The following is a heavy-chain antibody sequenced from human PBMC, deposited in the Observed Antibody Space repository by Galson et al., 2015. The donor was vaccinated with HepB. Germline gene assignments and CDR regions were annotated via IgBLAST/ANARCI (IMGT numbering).Heavy chain of an antibody. V-gene: IGHV5-10-1*01. D-gene: IGHD3-9*01. Sequence: QSGAEVKKPGESLRISCKGSGYSFTSYWISWVRQMPGKGLEWMGRIDPSDSYTNYSPSFQGHVTISADKSISTAYLQWSSLKASDTAMYYCARHLGEPYDILTGYPYYYYGMDVWGQGTTVTVSS. CDR1: GYSFTSYW. CDR2: IDPSDSYT. J-gene: IGHJ6*02. CDR3: ARHLGEPYDILTGYPYYYYGMDV.